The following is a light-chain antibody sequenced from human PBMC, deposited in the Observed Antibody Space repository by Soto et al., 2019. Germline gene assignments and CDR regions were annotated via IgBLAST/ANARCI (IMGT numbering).Light chain of an antibody. Sequence: EIVLTQSPATLSLSPGEGATLSCRASQSVNSYLVWYQQKPGQAPRLLIYDASNRATDIPARFSGSGSGTDFTLTISSLEPEDFAVYYCQHRSNWPLTFGGGTKVEIK. CDR3: QHRSNWPLT. CDR1: QSVNSY. J-gene: IGKJ4*01. CDR2: DAS. V-gene: IGKV3-11*01.